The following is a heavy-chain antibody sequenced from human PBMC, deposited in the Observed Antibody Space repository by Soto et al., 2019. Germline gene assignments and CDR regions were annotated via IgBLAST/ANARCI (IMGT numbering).Heavy chain of an antibody. J-gene: IGHJ3*02. D-gene: IGHD3-16*01. Sequence: GGSLRLSCAASGFTFSSYSMNWVRQAPGKGLVWVSRINSDGSSTSYADSVKGRFTISRDNAKNTLYLQMNSLRAEDTAVYYCARPDLGGDAFDIWGQGTMVTVSS. CDR1: GFTFSSYS. V-gene: IGHV3-74*01. CDR2: INSDGSST. CDR3: ARPDLGGDAFDI.